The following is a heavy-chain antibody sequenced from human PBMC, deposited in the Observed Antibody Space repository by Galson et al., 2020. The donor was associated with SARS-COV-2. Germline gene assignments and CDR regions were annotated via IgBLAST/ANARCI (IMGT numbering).Heavy chain of an antibody. D-gene: IGHD5-18*01. CDR1: GGSISGTFYY. CDR3: ARHVGYSLMAPFNI. V-gene: IGHV4-39*01. J-gene: IGHJ3*02. Sequence: ETSETLSLTCIVSGGSISGTFYYWGWIRQSPGGGLDWIGSISSSGSTYYKSSLKSRVTISIDTSQKQFSLKVSHVNAADTAIYYCARHVGYSLMAPFNIWGQGTMVTVSS. CDR2: ISSSGST.